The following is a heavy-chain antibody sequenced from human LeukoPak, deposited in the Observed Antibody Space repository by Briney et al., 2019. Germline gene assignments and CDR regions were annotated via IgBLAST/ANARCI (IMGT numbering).Heavy chain of an antibody. CDR3: ARETHRWIPSGSYFAY. J-gene: IGHJ4*02. D-gene: IGHD3-10*01. CDR2: INPRGGNT. V-gene: IGHV1-46*01. Sequence: GASVKVSCKASGYTFSSYFMYWVRQAPGQGLEWMGLINPRGGNTRYAQKFQGRVTMTRDTSTSTVYMELSSLRSDDTAVYYCARETHRWIPSGSYFAYWGQGTLVTVSS. CDR1: GYTFSSYF.